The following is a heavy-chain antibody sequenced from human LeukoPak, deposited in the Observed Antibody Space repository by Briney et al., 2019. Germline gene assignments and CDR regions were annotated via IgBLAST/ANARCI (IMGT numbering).Heavy chain of an antibody. Sequence: ASVKVSCKASGYTFTDYGVSWVRQAPGQGLEWMGWISAYDGKTKFDPKVQDRVTLTIDTSATTAFMDLRSLRFDDAAVYYCVKSSGRYSNLWGQGTLVIVSS. D-gene: IGHD1-26*01. J-gene: IGHJ5*02. CDR2: ISAYDGKT. CDR3: VKSSGRYSNL. CDR1: GYTFTDYG. V-gene: IGHV1-18*01.